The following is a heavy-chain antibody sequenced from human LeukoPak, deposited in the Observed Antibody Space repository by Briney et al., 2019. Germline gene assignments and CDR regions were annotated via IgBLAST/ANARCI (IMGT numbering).Heavy chain of an antibody. V-gene: IGHV3-48*03. Sequence: PGGSLRLSCAASGFTFSSYEMNWVRQAPGKGLEWVSYISSSGSTIYYADSVKGRFTISRDNSKNTLYLQMNSLRAEDTAVYYCAKGSQYTMHDAFDIWGQGTMVTVSS. CDR1: GFTFSSYE. J-gene: IGHJ3*02. CDR2: ISSSGSTI. D-gene: IGHD2-2*02. CDR3: AKGSQYTMHDAFDI.